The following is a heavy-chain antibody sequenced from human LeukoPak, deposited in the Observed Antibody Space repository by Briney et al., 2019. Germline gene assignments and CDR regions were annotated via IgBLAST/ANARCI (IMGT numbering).Heavy chain of an antibody. CDR3: ARDPSNTSGTNQYFDL. D-gene: IGHD6-19*01. J-gene: IGHJ2*01. V-gene: IGHV1-18*01. Sequence: GGSVTVSCKASGYTFNHHGMSWVRQAPGQGPEWMGWISALNGDTIYAQKFQDTVTLPKDTSTTTAYMALRSLTSDDTALYFCARDPSNTSGTNQYFDLWGPGTLVTVSS. CDR1: GYTFNHHG. CDR2: ISALNGDT.